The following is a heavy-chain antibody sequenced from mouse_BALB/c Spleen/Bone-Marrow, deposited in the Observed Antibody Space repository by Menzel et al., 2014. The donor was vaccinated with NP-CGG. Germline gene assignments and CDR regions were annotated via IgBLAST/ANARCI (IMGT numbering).Heavy chain of an antibody. Sequence: VQLQQSGVDLVRPGTSVKVSCKASGYAFTNYLIEWVKQRPGQGLEWIGWIYPGNVNTNYNEKFKGKATLTADKSSSTAYMQLSSLTSEDSAVYFCARGGYDGAWFAYWGQGTLVTVSA. CDR2: IYPGNVNT. V-gene: IGHV1-54*01. D-gene: IGHD2-14*01. CDR1: GYAFTNYL. J-gene: IGHJ3*01. CDR3: ARGGYDGAWFAY.